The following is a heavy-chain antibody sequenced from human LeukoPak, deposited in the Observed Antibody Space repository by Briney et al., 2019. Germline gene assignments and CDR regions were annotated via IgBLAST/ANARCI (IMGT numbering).Heavy chain of an antibody. V-gene: IGHV4-59*08. CDR3: ARHYGYSSSWHDY. Sequence: SETLSLTCTVSGGSIISNYWSWIRQPPGKGLEWIGYIYYSGSTDYNPSLKSRVTISVDTSKNQFSLKLSSVTAADTAVYYCARHYGYSSSWHDYWGQGTLVTVSS. CDR1: GGSIISNY. D-gene: IGHD6-13*01. J-gene: IGHJ4*02. CDR2: IYYSGST.